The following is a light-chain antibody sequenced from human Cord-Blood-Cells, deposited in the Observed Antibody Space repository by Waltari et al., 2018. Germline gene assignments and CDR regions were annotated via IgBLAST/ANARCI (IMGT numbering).Light chain of an antibody. Sequence: DIVMTQSPDSLAVSLGERATINCQSSPIVLYSSNNKNYLAWYQQKPGQPPKLLIYWASTRESGVPDRFSGSGSGTDFTLTISSLQAEDVAVYYCQQYYSTPRTFGQGTKVEIK. V-gene: IGKV4-1*01. CDR3: QQYYSTPRT. J-gene: IGKJ1*01. CDR1: PIVLYSSNNKNY. CDR2: WAS.